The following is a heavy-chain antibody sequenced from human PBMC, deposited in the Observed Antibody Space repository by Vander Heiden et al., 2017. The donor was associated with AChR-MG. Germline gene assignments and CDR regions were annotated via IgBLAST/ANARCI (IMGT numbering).Heavy chain of an antibody. J-gene: IGHJ4*02. V-gene: IGHV1-69*06. CDR3: ASGSPAYSYGSGSWGYFDY. CDR1: RRTFSISA. Sequence: QVQLVQSGAEVKKPGSSVKVSCKASRRTFSISAIRWVRQAPGQGLEWMGGIIPIVATANYAQKFQGRVTITADKSTSTAFMELSSLRSDDTAVDYCASGSPAYSYGSGSWGYFDYWGQGTLVTVSS. D-gene: IGHD3-10*01. CDR2: IIPIVATA.